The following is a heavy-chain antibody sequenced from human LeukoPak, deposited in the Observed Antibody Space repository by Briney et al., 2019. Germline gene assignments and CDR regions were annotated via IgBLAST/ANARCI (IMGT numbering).Heavy chain of an antibody. CDR3: ARGYDILTGYSPFFYYGMDV. D-gene: IGHD3-9*01. J-gene: IGHJ6*04. V-gene: IGHV3-21*01. CDR1: GFTFSSYS. CDR2: ISSSSSYI. Sequence: GSLRLSCAASGFTFSSYSMNWVRQAPGKGLEWVSSISSSSSYIYYADSVKGRFTISRDNAKNSLYLQMNSLRAEDTAVYYCARGYDILTGYSPFFYYGMDVWGKGTTVTVSP.